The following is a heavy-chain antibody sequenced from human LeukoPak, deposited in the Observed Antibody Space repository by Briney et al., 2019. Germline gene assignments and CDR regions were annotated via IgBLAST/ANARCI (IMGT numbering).Heavy chain of an antibody. CDR2: MNEAGSDK. D-gene: IGHD1-1*01. V-gene: IGHV3-7*01. Sequence: GGSLRLSCAASGFSFSNFWMSWLRQAPGKGLEWVAHMNEAGSDKYYVEYVKGRLSISRDNAKNSVTLQMNSLRVEDTAVYYCVSWDVGHNNYWGQGAQVTVSS. CDR1: GFSFSNFW. J-gene: IGHJ4*02. CDR3: VSWDVGHNNY.